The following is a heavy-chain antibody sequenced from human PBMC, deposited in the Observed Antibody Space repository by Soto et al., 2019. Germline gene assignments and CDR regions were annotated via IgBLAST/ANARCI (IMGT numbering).Heavy chain of an antibody. J-gene: IGHJ4*02. Sequence: PSETLSLACTVSGVSVNTTRYYWGWVRQSPGKGLEWVGNINHSGSTYYNPSLKSRVTMSVDTSKNQFSLKLSSVTAADTAVYYCGRVAPSNRCSGGNCYSTSRDYWGQGTLVTVSS. CDR1: GVSVNTTRYY. D-gene: IGHD2-15*01. CDR3: GRVAPSNRCSGGNCYSTSRDY. V-gene: IGHV4-39*07. CDR2: INHSGST.